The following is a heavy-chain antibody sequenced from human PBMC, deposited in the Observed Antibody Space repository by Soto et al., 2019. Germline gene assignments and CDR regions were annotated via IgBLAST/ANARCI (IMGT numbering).Heavy chain of an antibody. CDR1: DLAFSNTW. J-gene: IGHJ4*02. CDR2: IKSKIDGGAI. CDR3: ATVGSITTAGTPFDY. D-gene: IGHD6-13*01. V-gene: IGHV3-15*07. Sequence: EVQLVESGGGLVKPGGSLRLSCAASDLAFSNTWMNWVRQAPGKGLEWVGRIKSKIDGGAIDYAAPVKGRFTISRDDSESTLFLQMNSLQTGDTALYYCATVGSITTAGTPFDYWGQGTLVTVSS.